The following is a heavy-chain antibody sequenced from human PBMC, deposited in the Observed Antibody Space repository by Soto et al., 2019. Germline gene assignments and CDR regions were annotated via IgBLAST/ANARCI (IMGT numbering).Heavy chain of an antibody. CDR2: IIPIFGTA. V-gene: IGHV1-69*13. D-gene: IGHD1-20*01. CDR1: GGTFSNSG. J-gene: IGHJ3*02. Sequence: GASVKVSCKASGGTFSNSGISWVRQAPGQGLEWMGGIIPIFGTANYAQKFQGRVTITADESTSTAYMELSSLRSEDTAVYYCARDFSRHNWNHDAFDIWGQGTMVTVSS. CDR3: ARDFSRHNWNHDAFDI.